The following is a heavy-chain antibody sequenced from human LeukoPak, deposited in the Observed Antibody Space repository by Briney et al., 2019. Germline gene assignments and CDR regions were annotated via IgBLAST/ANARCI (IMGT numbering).Heavy chain of an antibody. CDR2: ISSSGSTI. CDR1: GFTFSSYE. CDR3: ARLDYLFDI. D-gene: IGHD4-11*01. Sequence: GGSLRLSCAASGFTFSSYEMNWVRQAPGKGLEWVSYISSSGSTIYYADSVKGRFTISRDNAKNSLYLQMNSLGAEDTAVYYCARLDYLFDIWGQGTMVTVSS. V-gene: IGHV3-48*03. J-gene: IGHJ3*02.